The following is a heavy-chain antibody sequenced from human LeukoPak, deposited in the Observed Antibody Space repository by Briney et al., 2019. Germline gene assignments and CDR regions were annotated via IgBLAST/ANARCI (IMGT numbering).Heavy chain of an antibody. D-gene: IGHD2-15*01. J-gene: IGHJ4*02. CDR3: ARARSGGPDY. Sequence: PSETLSLTCTVSGGSVSSGSYYWSWIRQPPGKGLEWIGYIYHSGSTYYNPSLKSRVTISVDRSKNQFSLKLSSVTAADTAVYYCARARSGGPDYWGQGTLVTVSS. CDR2: IYHSGST. V-gene: IGHV4-30-2*01. CDR1: GGSVSSGSYY.